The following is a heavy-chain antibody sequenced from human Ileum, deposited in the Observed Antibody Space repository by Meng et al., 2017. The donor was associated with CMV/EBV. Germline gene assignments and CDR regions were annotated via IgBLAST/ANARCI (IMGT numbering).Heavy chain of an antibody. D-gene: IGHD3-10*01. J-gene: IGHJ6*02. CDR2: FDPSSGNT. CDR1: FHSYY. V-gene: IGHV1-46*02. CDR3: ARSLRNFGTGSYYYYGMDV. Sequence: FHSYYSHWVQQAPGQGLEWMGMFDPSSGNTTYSQKFHDIVIMARDTYTTTVSMEMSSLRSEDTAVYFCARSLRNFGTGSYYYYGMDVWGQGTTVTVSS.